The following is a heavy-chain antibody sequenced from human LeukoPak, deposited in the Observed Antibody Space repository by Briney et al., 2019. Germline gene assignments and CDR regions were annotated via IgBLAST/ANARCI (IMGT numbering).Heavy chain of an antibody. CDR1: GFIFSSYG. CDR3: AKEVSFDWLCPVDF. D-gene: IGHD3-9*01. Sequence: PGRSLRPSCAVSGFIFSSYGMHGVRQAPGEGLGWGAVISYDGSKQYYPDSEKGRLTISKDNSKNTLYLQMTSLRAEDTAVYYCAKEVSFDWLCPVDFWGQGTLVTVSS. CDR2: ISYDGSKQ. J-gene: IGHJ4*02. V-gene: IGHV3-30*18.